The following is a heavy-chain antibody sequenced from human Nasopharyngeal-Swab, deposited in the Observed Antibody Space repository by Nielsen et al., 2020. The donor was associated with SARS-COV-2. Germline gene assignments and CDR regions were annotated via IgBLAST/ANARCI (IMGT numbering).Heavy chain of an antibody. CDR2: INPSGGST. D-gene: IGHD3-10*01. CDR3: ARDPRGFYYYYGMDV. CDR1: GYTFTSYG. Sequence: ASVKVSCKASGYTFTSYGISWVRQAPGQGLEWMGIINPSGGSTSYAQKFQGRVTMTRDTSTSTVYMELSSLRSEDTAVYYCARDPRGFYYYYGMDVWGQGTTVTVSS. V-gene: IGHV1-46*01. J-gene: IGHJ6*02.